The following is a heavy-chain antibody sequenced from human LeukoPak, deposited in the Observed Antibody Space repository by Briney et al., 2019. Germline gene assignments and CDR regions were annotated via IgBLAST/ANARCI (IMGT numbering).Heavy chain of an antibody. J-gene: IGHJ5*02. CDR2: IIPIFGTA. CDR1: GGTFSSYA. V-gene: IGHV1-69*06. CDR3: ARGGVDTAMATADWFDP. Sequence: ASVKVSCKASGGTFSSYAISWVRQAPGHGLEWMGGIIPIFGTANYAQKFQGRVTITADKSTGTAYMELSSLRSKDTAVYYCARGGVDTAMATADWFDPWGQGTLVTVSS. D-gene: IGHD5-18*01.